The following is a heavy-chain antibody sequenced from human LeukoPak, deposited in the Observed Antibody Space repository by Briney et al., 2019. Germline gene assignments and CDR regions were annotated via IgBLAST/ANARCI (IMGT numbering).Heavy chain of an antibody. J-gene: IGHJ4*02. V-gene: IGHV3-48*02. D-gene: IGHD1-26*01. CDR2: ISSSSSTM. CDR3: ARDRYRIEWELPFDY. CDR1: GFTFSSYS. Sequence: GGSLRLSCAASGFTFSSYSMNWVRQAPGKGLEWVSYISSSSSTMYYADSVKGRFTISRDNAKNSLYLQMNSLRDEDTAVYYCARDRYRIEWELPFDYWGQGTLVTVSS.